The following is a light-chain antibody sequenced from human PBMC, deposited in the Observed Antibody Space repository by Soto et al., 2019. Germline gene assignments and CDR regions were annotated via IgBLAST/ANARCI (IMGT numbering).Light chain of an antibody. V-gene: IGKV1-39*01. CDR2: ATS. Sequence: DIQMTQSPSSLSASVGDRVIITCRASQSISRSLNWYQQKPGKAPKLLIYATSSLQAGVPSRFSGSGSGTDFTLTISNLQREDFATYYCQQSYSTPPDTFGQGTKLEI. J-gene: IGKJ2*01. CDR1: QSISRS. CDR3: QQSYSTPPDT.